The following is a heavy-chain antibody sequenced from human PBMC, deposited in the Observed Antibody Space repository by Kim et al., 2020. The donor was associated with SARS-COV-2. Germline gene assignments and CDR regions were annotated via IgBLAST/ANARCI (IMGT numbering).Heavy chain of an antibody. D-gene: IGHD4-17*01. Sequence: SETLSLTCTVSGGSISSGGYYWSWIRQHPGKGLEWIGYIYYSGSTYYNPSLKSRVTISVDTSKNQFSLKLSSVTAADTAVYYCARDRGTTVTTPTHRTYGMDVWGQGTTVTVSS. J-gene: IGHJ6*02. V-gene: IGHV4-31*03. CDR3: ARDRGTTVTTPTHRTYGMDV. CDR2: IYYSGST. CDR1: GGSISSGGYY.